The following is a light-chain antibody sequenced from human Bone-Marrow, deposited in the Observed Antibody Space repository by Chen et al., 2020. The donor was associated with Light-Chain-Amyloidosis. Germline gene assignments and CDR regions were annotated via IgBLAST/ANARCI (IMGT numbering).Light chain of an antibody. CDR3: SSYTSTNTLV. CDR2: EVT. Sequence: QSALTQPASVSGSPGQSIPISCTGTSSAVGGDNHVSWYQQHPDKAPKLMIYEVTNRPSWVPDRVSGSKSDNTASLTISGLQTEDEADYCCSSYTSTNTLVFGSGTRVTVL. V-gene: IGLV2-14*01. J-gene: IGLJ1*01. CDR1: SSAVGGDNH.